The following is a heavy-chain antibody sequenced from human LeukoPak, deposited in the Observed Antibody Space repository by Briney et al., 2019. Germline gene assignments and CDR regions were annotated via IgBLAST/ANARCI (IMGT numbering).Heavy chain of an antibody. CDR1: GFTLSDYA. D-gene: IGHD3-3*01. V-gene: IGHV3-30*04. Sequence: GGSLRLSCAASGFTLSDYAMHWVRQAPGKGLEWVAIISYDESNKYYADSVKDRFTISRDNSKNTLYLQMNSLRAEDTAVYYCASIGERYLQTEHYFHHWGQGTLVTVSS. CDR2: ISYDESNK. J-gene: IGHJ1*01. CDR3: ASIGERYLQTEHYFHH.